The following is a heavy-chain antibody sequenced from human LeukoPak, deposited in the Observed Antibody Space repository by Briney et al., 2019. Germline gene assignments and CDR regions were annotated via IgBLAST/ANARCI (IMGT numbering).Heavy chain of an antibody. CDR3: ARELMDCSGGTCYSSFFDY. CDR1: GGSISSSSYF. V-gene: IGHV4-39*07. D-gene: IGHD2-15*01. J-gene: IGHJ4*02. Sequence: SETLSLTCTVSGGSISSSSYFWGWIRQPPGKGLEWIGSIYYRGSAYYNPSLKSRVTISVDTSKNQFSLKLSSVTAADTAVYYCARELMDCSGGTCYSSFFDYWSQGTLVTVSS. CDR2: IYYRGSA.